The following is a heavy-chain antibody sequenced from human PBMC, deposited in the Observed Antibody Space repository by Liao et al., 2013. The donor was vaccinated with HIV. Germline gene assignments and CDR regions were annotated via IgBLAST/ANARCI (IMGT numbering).Heavy chain of an antibody. D-gene: IGHD1-26*01. V-gene: IGHV4-59*01. CDR3: AGGNSGDFDY. Sequence: QLQLQESGPGLVRPSETLSLTCTVSGGSISSYYWTWIRQPPGKGLEWIAYIYYTGSTNYNPSLKSRLTISVDTSKNHFSLRLTSVTAADTAVYYCAGGNSGDFDYWGQGTLVTVSS. CDR2: IYYTGST. J-gene: IGHJ4*02. CDR1: GGSISSYY.